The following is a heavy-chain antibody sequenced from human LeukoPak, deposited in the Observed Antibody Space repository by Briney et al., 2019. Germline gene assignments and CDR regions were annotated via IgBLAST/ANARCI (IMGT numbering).Heavy chain of an antibody. J-gene: IGHJ4*02. CDR3: ARSAQMVYALLDY. CDR2: IIPIFGTA. Sequence: ASVKVSCKASGYTFTSYYMHWVRQAPGQGLEWMGGIIPIFGTANYAQKFQGRVTITADESTSTAYMELSSLRSEDTAVYYCARSAQMVYALLDYWGQGTLVTVSP. D-gene: IGHD2-8*01. V-gene: IGHV1-69*13. CDR1: GYTFTSYY.